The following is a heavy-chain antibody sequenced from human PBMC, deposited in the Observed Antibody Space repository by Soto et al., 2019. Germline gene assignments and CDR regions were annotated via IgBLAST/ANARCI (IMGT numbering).Heavy chain of an antibody. CDR2: IYYSGST. Sequence: PSETLSLTCTVSGGSVSSGSYYWSWIRQPPGKGLEWIGYIYYSGSTNYNPSLKSRVTISVDTSKNQFSLKLSSVTAADTAVYYCASVNYYDSSGYSGYWGQGTLVTVS. CDR1: GGSVSSGSYY. D-gene: IGHD3-22*01. CDR3: ASVNYYDSSGYSGY. V-gene: IGHV4-61*01. J-gene: IGHJ4*02.